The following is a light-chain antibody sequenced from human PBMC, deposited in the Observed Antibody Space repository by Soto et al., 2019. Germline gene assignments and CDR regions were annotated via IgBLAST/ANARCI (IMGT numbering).Light chain of an antibody. J-gene: IGKJ1*01. V-gene: IGKV1-5*01. CDR3: QQSYSSPPT. Sequence: DIQMTQSPSTLSASVGDRVTITCRASQSISSWLAWYQQKPGKAPKLLIYDASSLESGVPSRSSGSRSGPDFTLTISSLQPEDFATYYCQQSYSSPPTFGQGTKVDIK. CDR2: DAS. CDR1: QSISSW.